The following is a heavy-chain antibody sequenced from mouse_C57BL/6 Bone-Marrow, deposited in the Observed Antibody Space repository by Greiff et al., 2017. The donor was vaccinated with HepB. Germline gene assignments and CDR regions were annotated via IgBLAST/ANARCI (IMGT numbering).Heavy chain of an antibody. V-gene: IGHV5-4*01. CDR1: GFTFSSYA. D-gene: IGHD4-1*01. J-gene: IGHJ1*03. CDR3: ARTGNWYFDV. Sequence: EVQRVESGGGLVKPGGSLKLSCAASGFTFSSYAMSWVRQTPEKRLEWVATISDGGSYTYYPDNVKGRFTNSRDNAKNNLYLQMSHLKSEDTAVYYCARTGNWYFDVWGTGTTVTGSS. CDR2: ISDGGSYT.